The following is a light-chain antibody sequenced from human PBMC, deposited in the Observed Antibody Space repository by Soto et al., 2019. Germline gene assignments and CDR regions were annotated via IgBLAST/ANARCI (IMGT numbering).Light chain of an antibody. Sequence: TLCLSAGYSVTLSCRSSQSVSTNVAWYQQKPGEAPRLLIFDASARAVDIPGRFSGSVSGTEFTLTISSLQPEDFAVYFCHSYDKVLTGTFGEVTKVAIK. V-gene: IGKV3D-15*01. CDR3: HSYDKVLTGT. CDR2: DAS. CDR1: QSVSTN. J-gene: IGKJ1*01.